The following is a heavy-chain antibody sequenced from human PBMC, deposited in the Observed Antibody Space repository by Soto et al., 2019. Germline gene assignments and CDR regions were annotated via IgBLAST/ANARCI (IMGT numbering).Heavy chain of an antibody. CDR3: AGRGDDQDYLGRH. D-gene: IGHD3-16*01. J-gene: IGHJ4*02. Sequence: QVQLVQSGAEVKKPGSSVKVSCKASGGTFSSYTISWVRQAPGQGLEWMGRIIPILGIANYARKFQGRVTITADKSTSTACMERGSLRSEDTAVYYCAGRGDDQDYLGRHWGQGTLVTVSS. V-gene: IGHV1-69*02. CDR1: GGTFSSYT. CDR2: IIPILGIA.